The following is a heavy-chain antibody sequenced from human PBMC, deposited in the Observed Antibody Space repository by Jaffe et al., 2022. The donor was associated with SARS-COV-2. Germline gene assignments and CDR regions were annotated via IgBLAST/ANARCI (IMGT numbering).Heavy chain of an antibody. Sequence: EVQLVESGGGLVKPGGSLRLSCAASGFTFSSYSMNWVRQAPGKGLEWVSSISSSSSYIYYADSVKGRFTISRDNAKNSLYLQMNSLRAEDTAVYYCARVRDDYYDSSGYYPYYFDYWGQGTLVTVSS. D-gene: IGHD3-22*01. CDR1: GFTFSSYS. CDR3: ARVRDDYYDSSGYYPYYFDY. V-gene: IGHV3-21*01. CDR2: ISSSSSYI. J-gene: IGHJ4*02.